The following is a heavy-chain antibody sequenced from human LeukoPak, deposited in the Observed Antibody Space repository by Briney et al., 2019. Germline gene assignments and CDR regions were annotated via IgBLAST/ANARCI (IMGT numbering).Heavy chain of an antibody. Sequence: SETLTLTCTVSGGSINSGYYYWSWIRQPPGKGLQWIGYIYHSGSTYYNPSLKSRVSISVDRSKNQFSLKLTSMTAADTAMYYCARVVRDSTLGYCSGGSCYSYWFDPWGQGTLVTVSS. D-gene: IGHD2-15*01. CDR3: ARVVRDSTLGYCSGGSCYSYWFDP. V-gene: IGHV4-30-2*01. J-gene: IGHJ5*02. CDR1: GGSINSGYYY. CDR2: IYHSGST.